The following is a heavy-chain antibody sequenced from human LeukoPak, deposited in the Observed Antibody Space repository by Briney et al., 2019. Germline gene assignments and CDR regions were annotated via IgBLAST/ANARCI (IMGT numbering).Heavy chain of an antibody. D-gene: IGHD1/OR15-1a*01. Sequence: PSETLSLTCTVSGGSISSDYWSWIRQPPGKGLEWIGYVYYSGSTNCNPSLKSRVTISVDTSKNQFSLKLSSVTTADTAVYYCAGGPNNYYFDYWGQGALVTAYS. CDR1: GGSISSDY. J-gene: IGHJ4*02. CDR2: VYYSGST. V-gene: IGHV4-59*01. CDR3: AGGPNNYYFDY.